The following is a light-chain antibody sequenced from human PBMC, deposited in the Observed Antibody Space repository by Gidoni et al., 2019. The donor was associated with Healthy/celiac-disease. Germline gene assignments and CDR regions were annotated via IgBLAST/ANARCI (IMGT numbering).Light chain of an antibody. J-gene: IGLJ1*01. CDR2: EVS. V-gene: IGLV2-14*01. CDR3: SSYTSSSTPPYV. CDR1: SSDVGGYNY. Sequence: QSALTQPASVSGSPGQSITISCTGTSSDVGGYNYVSWYQQHPGKAPKLMMYEVSNRPSGVSNRFSGSKSGNTASLTISGLQAEDEADYYCSSYTSSSTPPYVFGTGTKVTVL.